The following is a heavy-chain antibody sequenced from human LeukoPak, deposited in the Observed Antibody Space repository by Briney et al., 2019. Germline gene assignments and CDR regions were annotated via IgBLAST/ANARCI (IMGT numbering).Heavy chain of an antibody. CDR3: ARNVDMREFDY. CDR1: GGSISSGDYY. V-gene: IGHV4-30-4*01. J-gene: IGHJ4*02. D-gene: IGHD5-12*01. CDR2: IYYSGSA. Sequence: PSQTLSLTCTVSGGSISSGDYYWSWIHQPPGKGLEWIGYIYYSGSAYYNPSLKSRVTISVDTSKNQFSLKLSSVTAADTAVYYCARNVDMREFDYWGQGTLVTVSS.